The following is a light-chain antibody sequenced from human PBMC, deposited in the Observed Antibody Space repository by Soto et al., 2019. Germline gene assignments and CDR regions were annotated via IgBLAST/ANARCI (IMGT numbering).Light chain of an antibody. CDR3: SAYVGNNNLV. J-gene: IGLJ3*02. Sequence: QSALTQPPSASGSPGQAVTRSCTGTSSDVGAYNYVSWYQQLPGKAPKLMIYAVNKRPSGVPDRFSGSKSGNTASLTVSGLQAEDEADYFCSAYVGNNNLVFGGATKLTVL. CDR2: AVN. CDR1: SSDVGAYNY. V-gene: IGLV2-8*01.